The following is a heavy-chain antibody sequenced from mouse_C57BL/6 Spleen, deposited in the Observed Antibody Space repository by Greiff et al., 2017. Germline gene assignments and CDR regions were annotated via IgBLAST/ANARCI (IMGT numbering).Heavy chain of an antibody. V-gene: IGHV5-17*01. CDR2: ISSGSSTI. J-gene: IGHJ3*01. CDR3: ATPGDYSGSRAVWFAC. Sequence: EVKLMESGGGLVKPGGSLKISCAASGFTFSDYGMHWVRQAPEQGLEWVAYISSGSSTIYYADTLKGRFTIARDNAKNTLYLQITSLRSEDTAMYYCATPGDYSGSRAVWFACWGQGTLVTVS. D-gene: IGHD1-1*01. CDR1: GFTFSDYG.